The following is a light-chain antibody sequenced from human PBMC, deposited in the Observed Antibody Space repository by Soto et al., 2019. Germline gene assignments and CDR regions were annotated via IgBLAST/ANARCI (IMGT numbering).Light chain of an antibody. V-gene: IGKV4-1*01. CDR3: QQYYSTPYT. CDR2: WAS. J-gene: IGKJ2*01. CDR1: QSVLYNSDNKNY. Sequence: DIVMTQSPDSLAVSLGERATIKCKSSQSVLYNSDNKNYLAWYQQRPGQPPKLLIRWASTREFGVPDRFSGSGSGTDFSLTISSLQAEDVAVYYCQQYYSTPYTFGQGTKLEIK.